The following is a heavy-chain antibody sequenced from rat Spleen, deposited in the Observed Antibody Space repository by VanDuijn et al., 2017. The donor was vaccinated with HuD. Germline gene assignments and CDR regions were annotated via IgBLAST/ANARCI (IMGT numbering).Heavy chain of an antibody. CDR3: AKDGDGGEAFGD. V-gene: IGHV5-58*01. CDR2: INTDGGST. J-gene: IGHJ2*01. D-gene: IGHD4-2*01. CDR1: GFTFSSYW. Sequence: EVHLVETGGGLVQPGRSLKLSCVASGFTFSSYWMYWIRQAPGKGLEWVSSINTDGGSTYYPDSVKGRFTISRDNAENNVYLQMNSLRVEDTATYYGAKDGDGGEAFGDWGQGVMVTVSS.